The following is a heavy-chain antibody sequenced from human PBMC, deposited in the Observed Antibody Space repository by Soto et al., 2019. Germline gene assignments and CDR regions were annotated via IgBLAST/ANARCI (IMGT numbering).Heavy chain of an antibody. J-gene: IGHJ4*02. CDR3: AKEESSGWYRTADY. CDR1: GFTFSSSG. D-gene: IGHD6-19*01. V-gene: IGHV3-30*18. CDR2: IYYDGSEQ. Sequence: QVQLVESGGGVVQPGRSLRLSCAASGFTFSSSGMHWVRQAPGEGLEWVGVIYYDGSEQYYGDSVKDRFTISRDNSKNTLYLQMNSLRDEDTAVYYCAKEESSGWYRTADYWGQGTLVTVSS.